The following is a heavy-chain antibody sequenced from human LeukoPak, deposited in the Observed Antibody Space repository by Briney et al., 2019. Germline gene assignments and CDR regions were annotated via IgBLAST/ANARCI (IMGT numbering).Heavy chain of an antibody. CDR2: ISYDGSNK. J-gene: IGHJ4*02. CDR3: ARDRGDGYNFWDDY. D-gene: IGHD3-3*01. CDR1: GFTFSSYA. Sequence: GGSLRLSCAASGFTFSSYAMHWVRQAPGKGLEWVAVISYDGSNKYYADSVKGRFTISRDNSKNTLYLQMNSLRAEDTVVYYCARDRGDGYNFWDDYWGQGTLVTVSS. V-gene: IGHV3-30-3*01.